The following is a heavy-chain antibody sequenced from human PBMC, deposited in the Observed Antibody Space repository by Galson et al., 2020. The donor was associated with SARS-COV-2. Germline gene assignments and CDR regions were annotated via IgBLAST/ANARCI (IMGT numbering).Heavy chain of an antibody. CDR2: IFFDGSEK. J-gene: IGHJ4*02. CDR3: ARDGQSSRGWAFDY. CDR1: GFPFSDHA. D-gene: IGHD6-19*01. V-gene: IGHV3-33*01. Sequence: GESLKTSCAASGFPFSDHAMHWVRPAPGKGLEWVAQIFFDGSEKYYGDSVRGRFTISRDSSKNTVYLQMNNLRVDDTAVYYCARDGQSSRGWAFDYWGQGTLLTVSS.